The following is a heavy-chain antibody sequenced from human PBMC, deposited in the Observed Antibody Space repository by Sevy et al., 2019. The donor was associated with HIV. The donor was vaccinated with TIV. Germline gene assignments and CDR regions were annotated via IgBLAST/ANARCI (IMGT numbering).Heavy chain of an antibody. CDR1: GGSIKYYY. Sequence: SETLSLICTVSGGSIKYYYWSWIRQSPGKGLEYIGNIYYTGSTNYNPSLKSRVTISADMSKNQFSLNLTSVTAADTAVYYCAKEGGFSSGPLIWGQGTKVTVSS. J-gene: IGHJ3*02. V-gene: IGHV4-59*01. D-gene: IGHD2-15*01. CDR3: AKEGGFSSGPLI. CDR2: IYYTGST.